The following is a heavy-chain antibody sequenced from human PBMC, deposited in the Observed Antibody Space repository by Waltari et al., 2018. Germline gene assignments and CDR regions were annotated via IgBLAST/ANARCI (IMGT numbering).Heavy chain of an antibody. CDR3: AKDIGEYSGSSGNFDY. CDR1: GFTFDDYA. Sequence: EVQLVESGGGLVQPGRSLRLSCAASGFTFDDYAMHWVRPAPGKGLGWVSGISLNSGSIGYADSVKGRFTISRDNAKNSLYLQMNSLRAEDTALYYCAKDIGEYSGSSGNFDYWGQGTLVTVSS. J-gene: IGHJ4*02. D-gene: IGHD1-26*01. CDR2: ISLNSGSI. V-gene: IGHV3-9*01.